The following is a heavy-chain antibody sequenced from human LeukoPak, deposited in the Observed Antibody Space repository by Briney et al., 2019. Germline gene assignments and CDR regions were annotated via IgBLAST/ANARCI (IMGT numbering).Heavy chain of an antibody. Sequence: PGRSLRLSCAASGFTFSSYAMSWVRQAPGKGLEWVSAISGSGGSTYYADSVKGRFTISRDNAKNSLHLQMNSLRAEDTAVYYCARVSYDYDRSGIAHFDYWGQGTLVTVSS. CDR2: ISGSGGST. CDR3: ARVSYDYDRSGIAHFDY. J-gene: IGHJ4*02. D-gene: IGHD3-22*01. CDR1: GFTFSSYA. V-gene: IGHV3-23*01.